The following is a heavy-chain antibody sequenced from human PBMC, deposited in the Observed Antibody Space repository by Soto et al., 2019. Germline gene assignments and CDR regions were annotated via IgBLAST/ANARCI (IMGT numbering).Heavy chain of an antibody. D-gene: IGHD3-22*01. CDR2: LYYSGSH. V-gene: IGHV4-39*01. CDR3: ARHTPYYYDSSGYHPQGAFDI. CDR1: GGSIRSSSYY. Sequence: PSETLSLTCSVSGGSIRSSSYYLGWIRQPPGKGLERIGTLYYSGSHYYNPSLKSRVTISVDTSKNQFSLKLSSVTAADTALYYCARHTPYYYDSSGYHPQGAFDIWGQGTMVT. J-gene: IGHJ3*02.